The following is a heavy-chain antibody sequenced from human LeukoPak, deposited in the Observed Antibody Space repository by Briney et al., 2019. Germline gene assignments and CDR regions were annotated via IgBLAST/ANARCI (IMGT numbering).Heavy chain of an antibody. V-gene: IGHV3-9*01. D-gene: IGHD3-10*01. CDR3: AKSGITMVRGVTTD. CDR1: GFKFDDYA. CDR2: ISWSSGSI. Sequence: GGSLRLSCAASGFKFDDYAMHWVRQAPGKGLEWVSGISWSSGSIGYADSVKGRFTISRDNAKNSLYLQMNSLRAEDTALYYCAKSGITMVRGVTTDWGQGTLVTVSS. J-gene: IGHJ4*02.